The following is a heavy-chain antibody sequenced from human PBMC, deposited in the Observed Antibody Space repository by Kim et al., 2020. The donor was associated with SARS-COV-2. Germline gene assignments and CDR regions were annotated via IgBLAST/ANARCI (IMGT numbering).Heavy chain of an antibody. J-gene: IGHJ4*02. CDR2: SDGCST. D-gene: IGHD1-1*01. Sequence: SDGCSTSYADSVKGRFTIPRDSDKNAVYLQRNSLRAEGTAVYYCARVGTGWGQGTLVTVSS. V-gene: IGHV3-74*01. CDR3: ARVGTG.